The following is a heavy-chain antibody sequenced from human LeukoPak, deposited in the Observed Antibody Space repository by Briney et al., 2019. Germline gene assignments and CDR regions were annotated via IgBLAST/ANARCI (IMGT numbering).Heavy chain of an antibody. V-gene: IGHV3-23*01. J-gene: IGHJ4*02. Sequence: PGGSLRLSCAASGFTFSSYAMSWVRQAPGKSLEWVSFIDDYGGSTYYADSVKGRFTISRDNSKNTLYLQMNSLRAEDTAVYYCAKRFGGGEFDYWGQGTVVTVST. CDR3: AKRFGGGEFDY. CDR1: GFTFSSYA. CDR2: IDDYGGST. D-gene: IGHD3-10*01.